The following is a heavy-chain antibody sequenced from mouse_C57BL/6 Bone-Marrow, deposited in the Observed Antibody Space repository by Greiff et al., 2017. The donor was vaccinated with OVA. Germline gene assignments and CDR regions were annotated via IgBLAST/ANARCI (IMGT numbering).Heavy chain of an antibody. CDR3: ARRPTPSLLRYFDV. CDR1: GYTFTDYY. J-gene: IGHJ1*03. V-gene: IGHV1-26*01. CDR2: INPNNGGT. Sequence: EVQLQQSGPELVKPGASVKISCKASGYTFTDYYMNWVKQSHGKSLEWIGDINPNNGGTSYNQKFKGKATLTVDKSSSTAYMELRSLTSEDSAVYYCARRPTPSLLRYFDVWGTGTTVTVSS. D-gene: IGHD1-2*01.